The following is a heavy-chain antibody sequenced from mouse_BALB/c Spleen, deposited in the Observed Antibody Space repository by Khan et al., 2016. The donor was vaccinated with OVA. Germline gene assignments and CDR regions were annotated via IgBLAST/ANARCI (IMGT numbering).Heavy chain of an antibody. CDR3: ARSWAMDY. CDR1: GFTFSDYG. Sequence: EVELVESGGGLVQPGGSRKLSCAASGFTFSDYGMAWVRKAPGKGPEWVAFISNLAYSIYYADTLTGRFTISRDNAKNTLYLEMSSLRSEDTAMYYCARSWAMDYWGQGTSVTVAS. J-gene: IGHJ4*01. V-gene: IGHV5-15*02. CDR2: ISNLAYSI.